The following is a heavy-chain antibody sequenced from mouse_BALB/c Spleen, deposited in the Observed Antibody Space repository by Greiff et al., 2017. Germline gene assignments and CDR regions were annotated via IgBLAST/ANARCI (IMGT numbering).Heavy chain of an antibody. CDR2: IDPANGNT. CDR1: GFNIKDTY. V-gene: IGHV14-3*02. D-gene: IGHD1-1*01. J-gene: IGHJ2*01. Sequence: VQLQQSGAELVKPGASVKLSCTASGFNIKDTYMHWVKQRPEQGLEWIGRIDPANGNTKYDPKFQGKATITADTSSNTAYLQLSCLTSEDTAVYYCVRGDYYGSSPYYFDYWGQGTTLTVSS. CDR3: VRGDYYGSSPYYFDY.